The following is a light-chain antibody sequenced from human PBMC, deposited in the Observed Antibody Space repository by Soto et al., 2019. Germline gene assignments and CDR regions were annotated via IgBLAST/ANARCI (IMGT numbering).Light chain of an antibody. Sequence: QSALTQPASVSASPGQSITISCTGTSSDVGGYNYVSWYQQHPGKAPKVMIYEVSYRPSGVSYRFSGSKSGNTASLTISGLQAEDEADYYCSSPTNSDTRVFGTGTKLTVL. CDR1: SSDVGGYNY. CDR2: EVS. CDR3: SSPTNSDTRV. J-gene: IGLJ1*01. V-gene: IGLV2-14*01.